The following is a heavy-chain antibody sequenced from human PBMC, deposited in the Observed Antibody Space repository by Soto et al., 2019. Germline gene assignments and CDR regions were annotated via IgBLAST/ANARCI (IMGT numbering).Heavy chain of an antibody. J-gene: IGHJ6*02. V-gene: IGHV1-58*01. CDR1: GCTFPSSA. Sequence: SVEVSCKASGCTFPSSAVQWVRQARGQRLEWIGWIVVGSGNTNYAQKFQERVTITRDMSTSTAYMELSSLRSEDTAVYYCAAGHGGHYGTDVWGQGATVTVSS. D-gene: IGHD4-17*01. CDR2: IVVGSGNT. CDR3: AAGHGGHYGTDV.